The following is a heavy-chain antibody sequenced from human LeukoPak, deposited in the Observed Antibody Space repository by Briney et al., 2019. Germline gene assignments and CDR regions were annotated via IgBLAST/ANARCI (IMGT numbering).Heavy chain of an antibody. D-gene: IGHD2-15*01. CDR1: GFTFSSYA. V-gene: IGHV3-23*01. CDR2: ISGSGGST. Sequence: GGSLRLSCAASGFTFSSYAMSWVRQAPGKGLEWVSAISGSGGSTYYADSVKGRFTISRDNSKNTLYLQMNSLRAEDTAVYYCAKSPGNCSGGSCYLTNWYFDLWGRGTLVTVSS. J-gene: IGHJ2*01. CDR3: AKSPGNCSGGSCYLTNWYFDL.